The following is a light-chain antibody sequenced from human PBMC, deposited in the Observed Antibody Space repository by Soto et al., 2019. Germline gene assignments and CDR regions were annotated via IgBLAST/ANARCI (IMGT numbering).Light chain of an antibody. Sequence: QSALTQPRSVSGSPGQSVTISCTGTSSDVGGYDYVSWYQQPPGKAPKLMIYDVSKRPSGVPDRFSGSKSGNTASLTISGLQAEDEADYYCCSYAGSYIYVFGTGTKLTVL. CDR1: SSDVGGYDY. CDR3: CSYAGSYIYV. CDR2: DVS. V-gene: IGLV2-11*01. J-gene: IGLJ1*01.